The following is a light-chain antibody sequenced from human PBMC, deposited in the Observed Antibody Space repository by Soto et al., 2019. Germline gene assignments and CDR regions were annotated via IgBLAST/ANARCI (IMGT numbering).Light chain of an antibody. CDR1: QTISTW. J-gene: IGKJ1*01. CDR2: RAS. Sequence: MQITQSPSTLSASMGDRVTITCRACQTISTWLAWYQQKPGKAPKLLIYRASSLESGVPSRFSGSGSGTEFTLTISSLQPDDFATYYCQQYNTFSPWTFGQGTKVDIK. CDR3: QQYNTFSPWT. V-gene: IGKV1-5*03.